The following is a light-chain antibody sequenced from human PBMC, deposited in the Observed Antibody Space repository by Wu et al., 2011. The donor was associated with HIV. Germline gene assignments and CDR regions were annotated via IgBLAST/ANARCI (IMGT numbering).Light chain of an antibody. CDR3: QQYGSSPLIT. J-gene: IGKJ5*01. CDR2: GAS. V-gene: IGKV3-20*01. Sequence: EIVLTQSPGTLSLSPGERVTLSCRASQSVSSNYLAWYQQKPGQAPRLLIYGASNRATGVPDRFSGSGSGTDFTLTISRLEPEDFAVYYCQQYGSSPLITFGQGTRLDIK. CDR1: QSVSSNY.